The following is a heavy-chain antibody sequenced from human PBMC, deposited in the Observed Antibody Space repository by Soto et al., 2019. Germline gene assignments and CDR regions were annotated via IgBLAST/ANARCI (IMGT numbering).Heavy chain of an antibody. D-gene: IGHD3-22*01. CDR3: ARQIYDSDTGPNCQYYFDS. Sequence: GESLKISCKGSGYSFAGYWITWVRQKPGKGLEWMGRIDPSDSQTYYSPSLRGHVTISATKSITTVFLQWSSLRASDTAMYYCARQIYDSDTGPNCQYYFDSWGQGTPVTVSS. J-gene: IGHJ4*02. CDR2: IDPSDSQT. V-gene: IGHV5-10-1*01. CDR1: GYSFAGYW.